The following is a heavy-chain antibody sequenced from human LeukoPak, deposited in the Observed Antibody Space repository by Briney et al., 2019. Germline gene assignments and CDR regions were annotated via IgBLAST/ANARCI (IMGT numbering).Heavy chain of an antibody. Sequence: GGSLRLSCAASGFSFSNYWFHWVRQAPGEGLVWVSRTNEHGTIINYADSVKGRFTISRDNAKNTLYLQVNSLGTEDSALYYCVVDLSGSADYWGQGTLVTVSS. D-gene: IGHD3-10*01. J-gene: IGHJ4*02. CDR3: VVDLSGSADY. CDR1: GFSFSNYW. CDR2: TNEHGTII. V-gene: IGHV3-74*01.